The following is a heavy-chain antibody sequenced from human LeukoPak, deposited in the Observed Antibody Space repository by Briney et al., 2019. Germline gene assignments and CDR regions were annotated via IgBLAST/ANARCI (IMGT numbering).Heavy chain of an antibody. Sequence: PSETLSLTCAVSGGSISSSNWWSWVRQPPGKGLEWIGEINHSGSTNYNPSLKSRVTISVDTSKNQFSLKLSSVTAADTAVYYCARSPNSGIAADHWFDPWGQGTLVTVSS. CDR1: GGSISSSNW. CDR3: ARSPNSGIAADHWFDP. V-gene: IGHV4-4*02. D-gene: IGHD6-13*01. J-gene: IGHJ5*02. CDR2: INHSGST.